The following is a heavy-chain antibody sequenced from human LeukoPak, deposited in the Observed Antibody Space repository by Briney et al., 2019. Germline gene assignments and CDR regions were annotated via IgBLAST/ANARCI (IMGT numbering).Heavy chain of an antibody. D-gene: IGHD6-13*01. V-gene: IGHV4-61*01. CDR3: ARQGINWYFDL. CDR1: GGSISSRSYY. Sequence: PSQTLSLTCTVSGGSISSRSYYWNWIRQPPGKGQEWIGYIYYSGSTNYNPSLKSRVTISVDTSKNQFSLKLSSVTAADTAVYYCARQGINWYFDLWGRGTLVTVSS. CDR2: IYYSGST. J-gene: IGHJ2*01.